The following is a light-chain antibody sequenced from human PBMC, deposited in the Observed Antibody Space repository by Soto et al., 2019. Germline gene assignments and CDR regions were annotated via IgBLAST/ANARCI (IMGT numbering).Light chain of an antibody. CDR3: NSFTTTNTYV. CDR2: DVS. J-gene: IGLJ1*01. Sequence: QSVLTQPASVSGSPGQSITISCTGASSDVGGFDHVSWYQQHPGKVPRLLIYDVSSRPSGVSDRFSGSKSGNTASLTISGLQAEDEADYYCNSFTTTNTYVFGTGTKVTVX. CDR1: SSDVGGFDH. V-gene: IGLV2-14*03.